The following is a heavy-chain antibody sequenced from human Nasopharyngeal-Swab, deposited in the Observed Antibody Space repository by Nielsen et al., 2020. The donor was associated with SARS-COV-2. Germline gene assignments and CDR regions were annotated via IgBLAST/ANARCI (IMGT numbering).Heavy chain of an antibody. V-gene: IGHV4-38-2*02. CDR3: VRLYYDLLTGYFSVGGNFDY. Sequence: SETLSLTCNVSGFSIISNHYWGWIRQSPGKRLEWIATINHRGNTYYNPSLESRVTISADTSKDHFFLRVTSATAADTAVYYCVRLYYDLLTGYFSVGGNFDYWGPGTLVTVSS. D-gene: IGHD3-9*01. J-gene: IGHJ4*02. CDR2: INHRGNT. CDR1: GFSIISNHY.